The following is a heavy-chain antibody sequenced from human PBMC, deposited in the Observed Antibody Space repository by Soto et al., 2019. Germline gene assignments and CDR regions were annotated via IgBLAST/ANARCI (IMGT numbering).Heavy chain of an antibody. J-gene: IGHJ5*02. Sequence: GGSLRLSCAASGFTFISYAMHWVRQAPGKGLEWVAVISYDGSNKYYADSVKGRFTISRDNSKNTLYLQMNSLRAEDTAVYYCARDGRRSSGYYYTHPFDPWGQGTLVTVSS. CDR3: ARDGRRSSGYYYTHPFDP. V-gene: IGHV3-30-3*01. CDR2: ISYDGSNK. CDR1: GFTFISYA. D-gene: IGHD3-22*01.